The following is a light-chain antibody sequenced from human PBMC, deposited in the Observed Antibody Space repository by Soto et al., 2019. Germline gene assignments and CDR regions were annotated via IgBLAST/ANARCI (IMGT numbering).Light chain of an antibody. Sequence: EVVMTQSPATVSVSPGEGVTLSCRASQTISHDLAWYQQKPGQAPRLLIYGSSNKATGVPARFSGGGSGTEFTLTISSLQSEDFAFYYCQQNNKWPPVTFGGGTKVEIK. CDR1: QTISHD. V-gene: IGKV3-15*01. J-gene: IGKJ4*01. CDR3: QQNNKWPPVT. CDR2: GSS.